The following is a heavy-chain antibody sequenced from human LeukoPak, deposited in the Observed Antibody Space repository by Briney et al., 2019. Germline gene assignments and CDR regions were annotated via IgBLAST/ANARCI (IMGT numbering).Heavy chain of an antibody. CDR3: ARQSISGSSLSYFDY. CDR1: GGSISSYY. D-gene: IGHD3-22*01. Sequence: AETLSLTCTVSGGSISSYYWSWIRQPPGKGLEWIGHIYDSGSTNYNPSLESRLTLSVDTSKNQCSLKLSSVTAADTAVYYCARQSISGSSLSYFDYWGQGTLVNVSS. V-gene: IGHV4-59*01. CDR2: IYDSGST. J-gene: IGHJ4*02.